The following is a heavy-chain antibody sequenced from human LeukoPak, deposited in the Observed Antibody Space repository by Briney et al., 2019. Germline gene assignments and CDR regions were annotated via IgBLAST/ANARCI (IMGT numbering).Heavy chain of an antibody. V-gene: IGHV3-74*01. D-gene: IGHD3-3*01. Sequence: TGGSLRLSCAASGFTFSSNWMHWVRQAPGKGLVWVSRINSDGSSTNYADSVRGRFTTSRDNAKNTLYLQMNSLRAEDTAVYYCANYGSGYFYYWGQGTLVTVSS. CDR2: INSDGSST. CDR1: GFTFSSNW. CDR3: ANYGSGYFYY. J-gene: IGHJ4*02.